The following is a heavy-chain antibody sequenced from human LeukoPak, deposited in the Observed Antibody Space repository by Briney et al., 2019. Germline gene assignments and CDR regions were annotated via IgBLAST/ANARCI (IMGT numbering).Heavy chain of an antibody. CDR1: GFTFSSYG. Sequence: GGSLRLSCAASGFTFSSYGMSWVRQAPGKGLEWVSGIGGSGSRTYYADSVKGRFTISRDNSKNTLYLQMNSLRAEDTAVYYCARVVDHDYGDYYLDYWGQGTLVTVSS. CDR2: IGGSGSRT. J-gene: IGHJ4*02. D-gene: IGHD4-17*01. CDR3: ARVVDHDYGDYYLDY. V-gene: IGHV3-23*01.